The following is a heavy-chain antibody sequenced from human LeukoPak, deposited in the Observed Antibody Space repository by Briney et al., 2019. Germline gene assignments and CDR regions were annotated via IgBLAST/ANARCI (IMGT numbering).Heavy chain of an antibody. CDR3: ARHPRY. V-gene: IGHV3-30*04. CDR1: GSTFSTFP. Sequence: PGGSLRLSCAASGSTFSTFPMSWVRQAPGKGLEWVAVISYDGSNKYYADSVKGRFTISRDNSKNTLYLQMNSLRAEDTAVYYCARHPRYWGQGTLVTVSS. J-gene: IGHJ4*02. CDR2: ISYDGSNK.